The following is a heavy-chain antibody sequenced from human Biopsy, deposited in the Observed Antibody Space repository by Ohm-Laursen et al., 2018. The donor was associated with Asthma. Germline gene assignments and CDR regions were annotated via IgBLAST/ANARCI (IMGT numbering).Heavy chain of an antibody. J-gene: IGHJ3*01. CDR3: ARTYYDFLTGQVNDAFAL. CDR2: INAGDGNT. V-gene: IGHV1-3*01. CDR1: GYTFIHFA. D-gene: IGHD3-9*01. Sequence: SVKVSCKASGYTFIHFAIHWVRQAPGQRLEWMGWINAGDGNTKYSQKFQGRVTITRNTSASTVYMELRSLRSEDTAMYYCARTYYDFLTGQVNDAFALWGQGTMVTVSS.